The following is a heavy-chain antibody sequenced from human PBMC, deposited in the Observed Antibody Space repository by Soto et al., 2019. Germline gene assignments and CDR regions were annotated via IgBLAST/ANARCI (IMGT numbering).Heavy chain of an antibody. J-gene: IGHJ4*02. V-gene: IGHV3-23*01. D-gene: IGHD3-22*01. CDR2: ISGSGGST. Sequence: PGGSLRLSCAASGFTFSSYAVSWVRQAPGKGLEWVSAISGSGGSTYYADSVKGRFTISRDNSKNTLYLQMNSLRAEDTAVYYCANDHYYDSSGYYPLSRSFDYRGPGTLVT. CDR3: ANDHYYDSSGYYPLSRSFDY. CDR1: GFTFSSYA.